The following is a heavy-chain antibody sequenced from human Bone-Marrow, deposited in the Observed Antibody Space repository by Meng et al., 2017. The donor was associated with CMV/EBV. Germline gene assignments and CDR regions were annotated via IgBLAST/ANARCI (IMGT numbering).Heavy chain of an antibody. D-gene: IGHD3-16*01. CDR3: TRGLHCLGTYCSTSPNWFDP. V-gene: IGHV3-49*04. Sequence: GESLKIPCRASGFNFGDYVISWGRPAPGKGLELVGLIRSKTYGGTTEYAASVKGRFTISRDDSKSIAYLQMNSLKTEDTAVYYCTRGLHCLGTYCSTSPNWFDPWGQGTLVTVSS. CDR1: GFNFGDYV. CDR2: IRSKTYGGTT. J-gene: IGHJ5*02.